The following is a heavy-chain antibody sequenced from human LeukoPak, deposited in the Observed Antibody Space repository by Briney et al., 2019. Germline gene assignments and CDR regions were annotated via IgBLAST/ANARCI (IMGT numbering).Heavy chain of an antibody. CDR1: GFTFSSYA. D-gene: IGHD5-24*01. Sequence: GGSLRLSCAASGFTFSSYAMNWVRQAPGKGLEWVSGISPGGEITYYADSVKGRFTISRDNSKNTVSLQMHSLRAEDTATYYCAKDNGWLHYCHWGQGTLVTVSS. J-gene: IGHJ4*02. CDR3: AKDNGWLHYCH. V-gene: IGHV3-23*01. CDR2: ISPGGEIT.